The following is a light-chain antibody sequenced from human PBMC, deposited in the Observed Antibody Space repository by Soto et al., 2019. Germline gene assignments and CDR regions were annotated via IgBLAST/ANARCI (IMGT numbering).Light chain of an antibody. CDR3: QQRRNWPSIT. J-gene: IGKJ4*01. Sequence: EIVLTQSPATLYLSPGERATLSCRASQSVSSYLAWYQQKPGQAPRLLIYDASNRATGIPARFSGGGSGTDFTLTISSLEPEDVAVYYCQQRRNWPSITFGGGTKVEI. CDR1: QSVSSY. CDR2: DAS. V-gene: IGKV3-11*01.